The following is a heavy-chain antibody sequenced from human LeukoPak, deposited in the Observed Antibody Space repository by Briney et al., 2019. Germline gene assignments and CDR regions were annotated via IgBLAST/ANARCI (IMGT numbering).Heavy chain of an antibody. J-gene: IGHJ4*02. CDR1: GGSISSYY. V-gene: IGHV4-59*01. D-gene: IGHD6-6*01. Sequence: PSETLSLTCTVSGGSISSYYWSWIRQPPGKGLEWIGYIYYSGSTNYNPSLKSRATISVDTSKNQFSLKLSSVTAADTAVYYCARGVADSSSSSFLDYWGQGTLVTVSS. CDR3: ARGVADSSSSSFLDY. CDR2: IYYSGST.